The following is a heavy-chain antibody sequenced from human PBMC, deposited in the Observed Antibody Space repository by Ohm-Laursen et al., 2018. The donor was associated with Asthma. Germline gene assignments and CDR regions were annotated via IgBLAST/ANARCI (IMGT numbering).Heavy chain of an antibody. Sequence: LSLTCAASGFTFSTYAMNWVRQAPGQGLEWVSVISGSGGTTDYADSVKGRFTTSRDNSKSTMYLQMNSLRAEDTAVYYCAKVGLTYYNAMDVWGQGTTVTVSS. CDR3: AKVGLTYYNAMDV. CDR1: GFTFSTYA. J-gene: IGHJ6*02. V-gene: IGHV3-23*01. CDR2: ISGSGGTT. D-gene: IGHD4/OR15-4a*01.